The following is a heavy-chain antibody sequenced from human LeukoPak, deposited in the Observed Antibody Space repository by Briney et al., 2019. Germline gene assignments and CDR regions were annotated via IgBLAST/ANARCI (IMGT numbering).Heavy chain of an antibody. V-gene: IGHV3-53*01. CDR2: IYYDGST. D-gene: IGHD1-7*01. CDR3: ARGLKGKLPWFDP. J-gene: IGHJ5*02. CDR1: GFTVSSNY. Sequence: GGSLRLSCAASGFTVSSNYMSWVRQTPGKGLEWVSIIYYDGSTYYADSVKGRFTTSRDNSKNTMYLQMNSLRAEDTAVYYCARGLKGKLPWFDPWGQGTLVTVSS.